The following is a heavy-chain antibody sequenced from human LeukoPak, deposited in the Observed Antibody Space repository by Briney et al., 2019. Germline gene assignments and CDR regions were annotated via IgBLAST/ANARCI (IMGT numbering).Heavy chain of an antibody. D-gene: IGHD1-14*01. J-gene: IGHJ4*02. V-gene: IGHV4-59*08. CDR2: IYYSGST. CDR1: GGSISSYY. Sequence: SETLSLTCTVSGGSISSYYWNWIRQPPGKGLEWIGYIYYSGSTNYNPSLKSRVTISVDTSKNQFSLKLSSVTAADTAVYYCARSRAGRYYFDYWGQGTLVTVSS. CDR3: ARSRAGRYYFDY.